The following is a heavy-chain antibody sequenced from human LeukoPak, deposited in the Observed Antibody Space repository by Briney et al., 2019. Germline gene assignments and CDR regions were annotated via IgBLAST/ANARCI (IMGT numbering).Heavy chain of an antibody. CDR3: ARGPTHDSSSIRWDY. CDR1: GYTFTSYD. D-gene: IGHD6-13*01. Sequence: ASVKVSCKASGYTFTSYDINWVRQATGQGVEGMGWMNPNSGNTGYAQKFQGRVTMTRNTSISTAYMELSSLRSEDTAVYYCARGPTHDSSSIRWDYWGQGTLVTVSS. CDR2: MNPNSGNT. V-gene: IGHV1-8*01. J-gene: IGHJ4*02.